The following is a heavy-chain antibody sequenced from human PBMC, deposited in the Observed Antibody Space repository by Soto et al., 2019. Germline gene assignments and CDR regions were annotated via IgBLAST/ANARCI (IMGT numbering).Heavy chain of an antibody. CDR3: ARDGIVYSYGYGA. D-gene: IGHD5-18*01. CDR1: GFTFSSYW. V-gene: IGHV3-74*01. J-gene: IGHJ4*02. CDR2: INGDGTKI. Sequence: GGSLRLSCAASGFTFSSYWMHWVRQVPGKGLMWVSHINGDGTKISYADSVKGRFTISRDNANSTLYLEMTSLTVDDTAVYFCARDGIVYSYGYGAWGQGTRVTVSS.